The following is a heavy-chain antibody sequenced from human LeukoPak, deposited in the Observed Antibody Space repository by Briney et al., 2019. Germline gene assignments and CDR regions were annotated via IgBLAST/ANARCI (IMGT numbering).Heavy chain of an antibody. CDR1: GFTFSSYS. Sequence: GGSLRLSCAASGFTFSSYSMNWVRQAPGKGLEWVSYISSSSTIYYADSVKGRFTISRDNAKNSLYLQMNSLRAEDTAVYYCATTTMMGDFDYWGQGTLVTVSS. J-gene: IGHJ4*02. V-gene: IGHV3-48*01. CDR2: ISSSSTI. CDR3: ATTTMMGDFDY. D-gene: IGHD3-22*01.